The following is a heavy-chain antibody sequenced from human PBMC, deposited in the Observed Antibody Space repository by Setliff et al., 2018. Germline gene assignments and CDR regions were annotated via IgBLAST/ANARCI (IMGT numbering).Heavy chain of an antibody. Sequence: PGGSLRLSCAASGFTFSEEWMSWARQAPGKGLEWVGRIKSEIAGGTTDYSAPVKGRFTISRDDSKNTLLLQMNSLSLEDTAVYYCLVAYTSSWYSSGFDPWGQGTLVTVSS. CDR3: LVAYTSSWYSSGFDP. CDR1: GFTFSEEW. CDR2: IKSEIAGGTT. D-gene: IGHD6-13*01. J-gene: IGHJ5*02. V-gene: IGHV3-15*01.